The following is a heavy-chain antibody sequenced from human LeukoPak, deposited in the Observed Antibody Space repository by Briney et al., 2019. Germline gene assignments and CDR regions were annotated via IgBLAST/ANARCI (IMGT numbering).Heavy chain of an antibody. V-gene: IGHV3-15*01. CDR3: TTVWNCGGDCSDAFDI. D-gene: IGHD2-21*02. J-gene: IGHJ3*02. CDR2: IKSKTDGGTT. CDR1: GFTDVINH. Sequence: GGSLRLSCAASGFTDVINHMSWVRQSPGKGLEWVGRIKSKTDGGTTDYAAPVKGRFTISRDDSKHTLYLQMNSLKTEDTAVYYCTTVWNCGGDCSDAFDIWGQGKMVTVSS.